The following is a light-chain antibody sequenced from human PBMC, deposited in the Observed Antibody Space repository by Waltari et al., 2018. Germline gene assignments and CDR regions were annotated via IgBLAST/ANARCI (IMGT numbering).Light chain of an antibody. Sequence: QSALTQPASVSGSPGQSITISCTGTRSDVGGYNYVPWYQQHPGKAPTVMIYDASNRPARGSNRYSGSKSGNTASLTISGLQAEDEAEYDCSSRTSDNVVVFGGGTKLTVL. CDR3: SSRTSDNVVV. V-gene: IGLV2-14*03. CDR1: RSDVGGYNY. CDR2: DAS. J-gene: IGLJ2*01.